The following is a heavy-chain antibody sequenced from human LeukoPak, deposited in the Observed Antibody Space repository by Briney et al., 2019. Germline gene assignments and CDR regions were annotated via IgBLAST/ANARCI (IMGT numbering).Heavy chain of an antibody. CDR2: IHYSGST. CDR1: GGSISTYY. Sequence: SETLSLTCTVSGGSISTYYWSWIRQPPGKGLEWIGYIHYSGSTNYNPSLRSRVTISLDTSKKQISLGLRSVTAADTAVYYCTGLDNSGYYFHDYWGQGTLVTVSS. D-gene: IGHD3-22*01. CDR3: TGLDNSGYYFHDY. J-gene: IGHJ4*02. V-gene: IGHV4-59*08.